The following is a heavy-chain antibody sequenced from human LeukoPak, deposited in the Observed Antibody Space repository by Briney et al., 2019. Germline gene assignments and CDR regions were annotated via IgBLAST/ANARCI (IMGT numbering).Heavy chain of an antibody. CDR3: ARGYSSGWYTYYFDY. D-gene: IGHD6-19*01. V-gene: IGHV3-33*01. J-gene: IGHJ4*02. CDR1: GFTFSSYG. Sequence: PGGSLRPSCAASGFTFSSYGMHWVGQPPGKGRGGVPVIWYDGSNKYYADSVKGRFTISRDNSKNTLYLQMNSLRAEDTAVYYCARGYSSGWYTYYFDYWGQGTLVTVSS. CDR2: IWYDGSNK.